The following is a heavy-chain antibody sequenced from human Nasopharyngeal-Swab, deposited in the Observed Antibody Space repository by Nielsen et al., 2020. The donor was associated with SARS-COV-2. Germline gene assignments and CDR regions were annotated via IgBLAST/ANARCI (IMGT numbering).Heavy chain of an antibody. V-gene: IGHV3-21*01. J-gene: IGHJ4*02. CDR1: GFTFSSYS. Sequence: GESLKISCAASGFTFSSYSMNWVRQAPGKGLEWVSSISSSSRYIYYADSVKGRFTISRDNAKNSLYLQMNSLSAEDTAVYYCARVAARYYFDYWGQGTLVTVSS. CDR2: ISSSSRYI. CDR3: ARVAARYYFDY. D-gene: IGHD6-13*01.